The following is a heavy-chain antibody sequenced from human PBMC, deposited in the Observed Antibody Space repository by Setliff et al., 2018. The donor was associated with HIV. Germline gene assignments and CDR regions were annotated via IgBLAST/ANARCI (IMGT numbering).Heavy chain of an antibody. D-gene: IGHD5-12*01. J-gene: IGHJ4*02. CDR2: VNHSGST. CDR3: VLRVFGPIEY. CDR1: NASFSDYY. Sequence: NPSETLSLTCAVYNASFSDYYRGWIRQAPGRGLEWIGEVNHSGSTNYISSLKNRVSMSINLSKNQFSLKLTSVTAADTAVYYCVLRVFGPIEYWGQGNQVTVSS. V-gene: IGHV4-34*01.